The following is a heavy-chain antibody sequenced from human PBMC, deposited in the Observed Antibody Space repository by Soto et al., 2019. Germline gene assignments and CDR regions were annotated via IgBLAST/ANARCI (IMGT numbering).Heavy chain of an antibody. D-gene: IGHD3-9*01. V-gene: IGHV4-34*01. Sequence: PSETLSLTCAVYGGSFSGYYWTWIRQPPGTGLEWIGEINHSGSTNYNPSLKSRVTISVDTSKNQFSLKLSSVTAADTAVYYCARVVIIGDWFHGFDYWGQGTLVTVSS. CDR2: INHSGST. J-gene: IGHJ4*02. CDR3: ARVVIIGDWFHGFDY. CDR1: GGSFSGYY.